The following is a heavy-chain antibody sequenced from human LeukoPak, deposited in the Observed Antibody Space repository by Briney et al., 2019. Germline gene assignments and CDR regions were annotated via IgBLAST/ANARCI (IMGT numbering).Heavy chain of an antibody. CDR3: ASTVQGLDYGGNLAILAFDI. V-gene: IGHV3-53*01. CDR2: IYSGGST. Sequence: PGGSLRLSCAASGFTVSSNYMSWVRQAPGKGLEWVSVIYSGGSTYYADSVKGRFTISRDISKNTLYLQMNSLRAEDTAVYYCASTVQGLDYGGNLAILAFDIWGQGTMVTVSS. CDR1: GFTVSSNY. D-gene: IGHD4-23*01. J-gene: IGHJ3*02.